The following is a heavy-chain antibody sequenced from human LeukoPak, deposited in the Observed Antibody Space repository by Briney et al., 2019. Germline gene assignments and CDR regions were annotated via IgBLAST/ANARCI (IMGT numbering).Heavy chain of an antibody. Sequence: ASVKVSCKASGYTFTDYYLHWVRQAPGQGLVWMGWINPKSGGTNSAQKFQGRVTMTRDTSVNTAYMELIRLISDDTALYYCARGFTWNYGSFDYWGQGTLVTVSS. CDR2: INPKSGGT. V-gene: IGHV1-2*02. CDR3: ARGFTWNYGSFDY. D-gene: IGHD1-7*01. CDR1: GYTFTDYY. J-gene: IGHJ4*02.